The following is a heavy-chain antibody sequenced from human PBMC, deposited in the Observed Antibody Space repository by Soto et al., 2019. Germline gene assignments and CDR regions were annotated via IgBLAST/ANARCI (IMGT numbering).Heavy chain of an antibody. CDR3: ARGLHGNWFDP. D-gene: IGHD5-12*01. J-gene: IGHJ5*02. CDR2: IYYSGST. CDR1: GGSISSYY. Sequence: QVQLQESGPGLVKPSETLSLTCTVSGGSISSYYWSWIRQPPGKGLEWIGYIYYSGSTNYNPSRKSRVTISVDTSKNQFALKLSSVTAADTAVYYCARGLHGNWFDPWGQGTLVNVSS. V-gene: IGHV4-59*01.